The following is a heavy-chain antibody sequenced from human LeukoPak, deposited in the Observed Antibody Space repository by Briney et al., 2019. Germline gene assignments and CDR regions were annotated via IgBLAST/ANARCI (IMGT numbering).Heavy chain of an antibody. V-gene: IGHV3-30-3*01. CDR3: ARGPDTAMVPPYYFDY. D-gene: IGHD5-18*01. J-gene: IGHJ4*02. CDR1: GFTFSSYA. CDR2: ISYDGSNK. Sequence: GGSLRLSCAASGFTFSSYAMHWVRQAPGKGLEWVAVISYDGSNKYYADSVKGRLTISRDNSKNTLCLQMNSLRAEDTAVYYCARGPDTAMVPPYYFDYWGQGTLVTVSS.